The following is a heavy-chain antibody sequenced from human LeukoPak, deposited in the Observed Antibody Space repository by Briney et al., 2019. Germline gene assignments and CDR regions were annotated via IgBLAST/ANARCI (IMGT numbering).Heavy chain of an antibody. CDR1: GFTFHDYT. V-gene: IGHV3-43*01. CDR3: AKDGIGSSNWYYFDY. CDR2: ISWDGIST. D-gene: IGHD6-13*01. J-gene: IGHJ4*02. Sequence: PGGSLRLSCAASGFTFHDYTMHWVRQAPGKGLEWISVISWDGISTYYADSVKGRFTIARDNNKNSLYLQMNSLRTEDTALYHCAKDGIGSSNWYYFDYWGQGTLVTVSS.